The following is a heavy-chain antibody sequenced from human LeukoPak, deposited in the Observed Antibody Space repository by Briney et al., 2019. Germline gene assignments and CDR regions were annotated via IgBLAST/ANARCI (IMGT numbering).Heavy chain of an antibody. CDR2: ISAYNGNT. V-gene: IGHV1-18*01. J-gene: IGHJ4*02. Sequence: EASVKVSCKASGYTFTSYGISWVRQAPGQGLEWMGWISAYNGNTNYAQKLQGRVTMTTDTSTSTAYMELRSLRSDDTAVYYCARGHYYDSGGYYLYLYYFDYWGQGTLVTVSS. CDR1: GYTFTSYG. D-gene: IGHD3-22*01. CDR3: ARGHYYDSGGYYLYLYYFDY.